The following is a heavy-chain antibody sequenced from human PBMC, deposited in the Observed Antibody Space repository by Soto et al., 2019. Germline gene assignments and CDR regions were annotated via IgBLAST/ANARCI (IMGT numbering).Heavy chain of an antibody. CDR3: ARDLSLQLVRWFDP. J-gene: IGHJ5*02. CDR2: ISYDGSNK. D-gene: IGHD6-13*01. Sequence: VGSLRLSCAASGFTFSSYAMHWVRQAPGKGLEWVAVISYDGSNKYYADSVKGRFTISRDNSKNTLYLQMNSLRAEDTAVYYCARDLSLQLVRWFDPWGQGTLVTVSS. CDR1: GFTFSSYA. V-gene: IGHV3-30-3*01.